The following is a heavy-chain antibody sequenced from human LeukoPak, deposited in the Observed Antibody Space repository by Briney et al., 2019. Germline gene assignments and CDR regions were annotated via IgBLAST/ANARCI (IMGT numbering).Heavy chain of an antibody. CDR2: ISGTGGST. Sequence: GGSLRLSCAASGFTFSSYAMNWVRQAPGKGLEWVSGISGTGGSTHYADSVKGRFTISRDNSKNTLYLQMNSLRAEDTAVYYCAKDHQPYGDLIGSYYYGMDVWGQGTTVTVSS. CDR3: AKDHQPYGDLIGSYYYGMDV. CDR1: GFTFSSYA. D-gene: IGHD4-17*01. V-gene: IGHV3-23*01. J-gene: IGHJ6*02.